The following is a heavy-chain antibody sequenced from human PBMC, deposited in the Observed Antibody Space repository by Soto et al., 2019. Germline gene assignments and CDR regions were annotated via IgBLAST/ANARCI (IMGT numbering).Heavy chain of an antibody. CDR2: ISAGGSNT. V-gene: IGHV3-23*01. D-gene: IGHD3-10*01. CDR1: GLTLSSYA. Sequence: PGVSLRLSCTASGLTLSSYAMSWVRQAPGKGLEWVSGISAGGSNTYYPDSVKGRFTISRDNSKNTLYLQMNSLRVEDTAVYYCADGGEWAFNFDYWGQGPLVTVSS. CDR3: ADGGEWAFNFDY. J-gene: IGHJ4*02.